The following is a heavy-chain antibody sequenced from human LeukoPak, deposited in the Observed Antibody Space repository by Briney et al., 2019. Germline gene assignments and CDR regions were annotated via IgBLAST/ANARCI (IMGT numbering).Heavy chain of an antibody. J-gene: IGHJ4*02. V-gene: IGHV1-24*01. Sequence: ASVKVSCKVSGYTLTELSMHWVRQAPGKGLEWMGGFDPEDGETIYAQEFQGRVTMTEDTSTDTAYMELSSLRSEDTAVYYCATVLGYFDWFRFDYWGQGTLVTVSS. CDR2: FDPEDGET. D-gene: IGHD3-9*01. CDR1: GYTLTELS. CDR3: ATVLGYFDWFRFDY.